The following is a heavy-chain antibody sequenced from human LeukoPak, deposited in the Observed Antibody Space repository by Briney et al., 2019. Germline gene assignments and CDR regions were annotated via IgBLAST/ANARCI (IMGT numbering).Heavy chain of an antibody. CDR1: GFTFSSYN. J-gene: IGHJ4*02. V-gene: IGHV3-21*01. CDR3: AREGGIIGGAVARDDFDY. CDR2: ISSSSSYI. Sequence: GGSLRLSCAASGFTFSSYNMHWVRQAPGKGLEWVSSISSSSSYIHYADSVKGRFTISRDNAKNSLYLQMNSLRAEGTAVYYGAREGGIIGGAVARDDFDYWGQGTLVTVSS. D-gene: IGHD6-19*01.